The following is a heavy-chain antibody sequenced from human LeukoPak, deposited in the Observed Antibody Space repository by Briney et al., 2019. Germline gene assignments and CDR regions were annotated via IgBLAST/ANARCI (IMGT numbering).Heavy chain of an antibody. CDR3: ARTGSRDYYDSSGYPTPPFDY. V-gene: IGHV6-1*01. CDR1: GDSVSSNSAA. J-gene: IGHJ4*02. Sequence: SQTLSLTCAISGDSVSSNSAAWKWIRQSASRGLEWLGRTYYRSKWYNDYAVSVKGRITINPDTSKNQFSLQLNSVTPEDTAVYYCARTGSRDYYDSSGYPTPPFDYWGQGTLVTVSS. D-gene: IGHD3-22*01. CDR2: TYYRSKWYN.